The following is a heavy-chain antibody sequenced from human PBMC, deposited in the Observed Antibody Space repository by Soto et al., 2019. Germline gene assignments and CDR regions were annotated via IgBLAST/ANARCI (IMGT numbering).Heavy chain of an antibody. CDR1: GYTLTELS. Sequence: ASVKVSCKVSGYTLTELSMHWVRQAPGKGLEWMGGSDPEDGETIYAQKFQGRVTMTEDTSTDTAYMELSSLRSEDTAVYYCATDPNFITMVRGVIITSYYYYGMDVWGQGTTVTVSS. CDR2: SDPEDGET. J-gene: IGHJ6*02. D-gene: IGHD3-10*01. CDR3: ATDPNFITMVRGVIITSYYYYGMDV. V-gene: IGHV1-24*01.